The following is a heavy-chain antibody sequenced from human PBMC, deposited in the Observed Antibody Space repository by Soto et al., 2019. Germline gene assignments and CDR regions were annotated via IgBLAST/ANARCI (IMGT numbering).Heavy chain of an antibody. CDR2: INHSGRV. J-gene: IGHJ5*01. CDR1: GGSFSGHS. V-gene: IGHV4-34*01. CDR3: STRAYDTNGYYRFDP. Sequence: SETLSLTCAVYGGSFSGHSWTWTRQSPGKGLEWIGDINHSGRVNYSPSLKSRVTISLDTSKNQFSLTLSAVTAAYTAMYYCSTRAYDTNGYYRFDPWGQGTLVTVS. D-gene: IGHD3-22*01.